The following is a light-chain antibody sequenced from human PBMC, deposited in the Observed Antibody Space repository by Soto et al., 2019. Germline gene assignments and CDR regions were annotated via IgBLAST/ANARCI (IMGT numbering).Light chain of an antibody. J-gene: IGLJ1*01. CDR3: CSYAGYRGV. CDR2: EVT. Sequence: QSVLTQPASVSGTPGQSITISCTGTSSDVGSYNFVSWYQQHPGKAPKVMIYEVTKRPSGVSNHFSGSKSGNTASLTISGLQDEDEADYYCCSYAGYRGVFGTGTKFTVL. CDR1: SSDVGSYNF. V-gene: IGLV2-23*02.